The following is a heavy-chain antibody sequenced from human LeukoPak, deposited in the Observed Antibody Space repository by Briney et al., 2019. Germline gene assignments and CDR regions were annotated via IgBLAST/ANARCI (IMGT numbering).Heavy chain of an antibody. J-gene: IGHJ4*02. CDR3: ARDHIAVAGTSDY. CDR2: ISSSSSYI. D-gene: IGHD6-19*01. V-gene: IGHV3-21*01. Sequence: GGSLRLSCAASGFTFSSYSMNWVRQAPGKGLAWVSSISSSSSYIYYADSVKGRFTISRDNAKNSLYLQRNSLRAEDTAVYYCARDHIAVAGTSDYWGQGTLVTVSS. CDR1: GFTFSSYS.